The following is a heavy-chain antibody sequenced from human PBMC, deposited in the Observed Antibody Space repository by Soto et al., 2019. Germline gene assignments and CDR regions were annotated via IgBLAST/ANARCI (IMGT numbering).Heavy chain of an antibody. CDR2: VRSKANGYTT. D-gene: IGHD3-10*01. CDR3: VRTSHYGSGTWNFDS. J-gene: IGHJ4*02. CDR1: GFTLSDHY. V-gene: IGHV3-72*01. Sequence: EVQLVESGGGLVQPGGSLRLSCAASGFTLSDHYMDWVRQAPGKGLEWVGRVRSKANGYTTEYAASVKGRFTVSSDDSMNSLYLQMNSLKTEDTAVYYCVRTSHYGSGTWNFDSWGQGTLVTVSS.